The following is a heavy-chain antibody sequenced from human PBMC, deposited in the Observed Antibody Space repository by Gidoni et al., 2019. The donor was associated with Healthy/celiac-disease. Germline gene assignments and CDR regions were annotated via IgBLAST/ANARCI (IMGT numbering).Heavy chain of an antibody. D-gene: IGHD2-8*01. V-gene: IGHV4-31*03. CDR2: IYYSGST. Sequence: QVQLQESVPALVKPSQTLSLTCTLSACSISSRGYYSSWIRQYPGKGVVGIGYIYYSGSTYYNPSLKSRVTISVDTSKNQFSLKLSSVTAADTAVYYCARGYCTNGVCYHNWFDHWGQGTLVTVSS. CDR3: ARGYCTNGVCYHNWFDH. CDR1: ACSISSRGYY. J-gene: IGHJ5*02.